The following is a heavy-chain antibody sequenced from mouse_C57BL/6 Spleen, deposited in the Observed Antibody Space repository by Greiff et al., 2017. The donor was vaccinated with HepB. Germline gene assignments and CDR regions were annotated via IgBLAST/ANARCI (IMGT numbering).Heavy chain of an antibody. CDR2: IWSGGST. V-gene: IGHV2-2*01. CDR3: ARKGDGYYDYFDY. CDR1: GFSLTSYG. Sequence: QVQLKQSGPGLVQPSQSLSITCTVSGFSLTSYGVHWVRQSPGKGLEWLGVIWSGGSTDYNAAFISRLNISKDHSKIQVFFKMNSLQADDTAIYYCARKGDGYYDYFDYWGQGTTLTVSS. D-gene: IGHD2-3*01. J-gene: IGHJ2*01.